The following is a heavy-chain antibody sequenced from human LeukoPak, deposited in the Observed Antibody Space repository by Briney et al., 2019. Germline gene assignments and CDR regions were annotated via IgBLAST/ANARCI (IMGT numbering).Heavy chain of an antibody. CDR1: GGTFSSYA. Sequence: ASVKVSCKASGGTFSSYAISWVRQAPGQGLEWMGGIIPIFGTANYAQKFQGRVTITADESTSTAYMELSSLRSEDTAVYYCASTDGSGYYFDYWGQGTLVTVSS. V-gene: IGHV1-69*13. CDR2: IIPIFGTA. D-gene: IGHD3-10*01. CDR3: ASTDGSGYYFDY. J-gene: IGHJ4*02.